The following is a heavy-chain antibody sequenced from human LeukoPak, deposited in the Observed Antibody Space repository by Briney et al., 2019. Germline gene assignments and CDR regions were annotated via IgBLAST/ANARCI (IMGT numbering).Heavy chain of an antibody. CDR3: ARGYYDNSGYYFPFDF. CDR1: GFTFSEYY. J-gene: IGHJ4*02. V-gene: IGHV3-11*06. CDR2: IRSSSSYT. D-gene: IGHD3-22*01. Sequence: GGSLRLSCAASGFTFSEYYMSWIRQAPGKGLEWVSYIRSSSSYTNYADSVKGRFTISRDNAKNSLYLQMNSLRAEDTAVYYCARGYYDNSGYYFPFDFWGQGTLVAVSS.